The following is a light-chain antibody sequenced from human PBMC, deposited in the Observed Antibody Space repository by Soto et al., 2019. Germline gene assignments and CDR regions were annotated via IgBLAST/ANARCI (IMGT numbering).Light chain of an antibody. CDR1: SSNIGSNT. V-gene: IGLV1-44*01. Sequence: QLVLTQPPSASGTPGQRFTISCSGSSSNIGSNTVNWYQQLPGTAPKLLIDSNNQRPSGVPDRFSGSKSGTSASLAISGLQSEDEADYYCAAWDDSLNGPAVFGGGTKLTVL. CDR2: SNN. J-gene: IGLJ2*01. CDR3: AAWDDSLNGPAV.